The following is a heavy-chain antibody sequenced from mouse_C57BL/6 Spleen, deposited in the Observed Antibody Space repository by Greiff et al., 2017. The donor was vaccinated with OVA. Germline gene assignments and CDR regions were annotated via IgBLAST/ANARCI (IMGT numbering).Heavy chain of an antibody. Sequence: QVQLQQPGAELVRPGSSVKLSCKASGYNFTSYWMHWVKQRPIQGLEWIGNIDPSDSETRYNQKIQDKATFTVDKSSSTAYMQLSSLTSEVSAVYYCARDDVYFFDYWSQGTTLTVSS. D-gene: IGHD2-3*01. J-gene: IGHJ2*01. V-gene: IGHV1-52*01. CDR2: IDPSDSET. CDR1: GYNFTSYW. CDR3: ARDDVYFFDY.